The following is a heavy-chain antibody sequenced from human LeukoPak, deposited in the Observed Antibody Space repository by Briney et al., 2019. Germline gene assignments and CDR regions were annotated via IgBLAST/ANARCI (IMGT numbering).Heavy chain of an antibody. CDR1: GDSINNYY. J-gene: IGHJ4*02. Sequence: SETLSLTCTVSGDSINNYYWSWIRQPPGKGLEWIGYIYYSGSTNYNPSLKSRVTISVDTSKNQFSLKLSSVTAADTAVYYCARIYGGMYYFDYWGQGTLVTVSS. CDR2: IYYSGST. CDR3: ARIYGGMYYFDY. V-gene: IGHV4-59*08. D-gene: IGHD4-23*01.